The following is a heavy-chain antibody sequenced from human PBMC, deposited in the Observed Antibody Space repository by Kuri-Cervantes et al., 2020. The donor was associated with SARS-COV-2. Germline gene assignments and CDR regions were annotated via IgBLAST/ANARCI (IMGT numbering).Heavy chain of an antibody. CDR3: ARAEDTAMGGFDY. V-gene: IGHV3-74*01. Sequence: GGSLRLSCAASGFTFSGHWIHWVRQAPGKGLVWVSRINPDGSYTNNADSVKGRFTISRDNAKNSLYLQMNSLRAEDTAVYYCARAEDTAMGGFDYWGQGTLVTVSS. J-gene: IGHJ4*02. D-gene: IGHD5-18*01. CDR2: INPDGSYT. CDR1: GFTFSGHW.